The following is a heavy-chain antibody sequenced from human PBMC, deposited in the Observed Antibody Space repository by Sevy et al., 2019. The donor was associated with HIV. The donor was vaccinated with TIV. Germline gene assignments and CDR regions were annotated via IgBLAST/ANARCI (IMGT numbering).Heavy chain of an antibody. D-gene: IGHD3-22*01. Sequence: VGSLRLSCAASGFTFSNYAMNWVRQAPGKGLEWVSGISGSGGSGTKTNYADSVKGRFTISRDDSKNSLFLQLNSLRAEDTAIYYCARKYDSSGYFDYWGQGTLVTVSS. CDR1: GFTFSNYA. CDR2: ISGSGGSGTKT. CDR3: ARKYDSSGYFDY. J-gene: IGHJ4*02. V-gene: IGHV3-23*01.